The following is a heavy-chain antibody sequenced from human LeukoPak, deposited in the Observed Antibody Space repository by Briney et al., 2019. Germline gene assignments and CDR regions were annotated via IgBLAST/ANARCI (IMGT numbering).Heavy chain of an antibody. J-gene: IGHJ3*02. Sequence: ASVKVSCKASGYTFTDYYMHWVRQAPGQGLEWMGWINPNSGGTNRAQKFQDRITMTRDTSISTAYMEVSRLRYDDTAVYYCARNKLGKAFDIWGQGTMVTVS. D-gene: IGHD1-26*01. V-gene: IGHV1-2*02. CDR3: ARNKLGKAFDI. CDR2: INPNSGGT. CDR1: GYTFTDYY.